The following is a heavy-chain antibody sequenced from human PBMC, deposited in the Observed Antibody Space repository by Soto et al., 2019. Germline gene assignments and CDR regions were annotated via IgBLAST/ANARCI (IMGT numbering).Heavy chain of an antibody. CDR3: ARDSGGYTIFGVVTPRDYMDV. D-gene: IGHD3-3*01. V-gene: IGHV1-46*03. Sequence: ASVKVSCKTSGYTFTRYYMHWVRQAPGQGLEWMGIINPSGGSTSYAQKFQGRVTMTRDTSTSTVYMELSSLRSEDTAVYYCARDSGGYTIFGVVTPRDYMDVWGKGTTVTVSS. J-gene: IGHJ6*03. CDR1: GYTFTRYY. CDR2: INPSGGST.